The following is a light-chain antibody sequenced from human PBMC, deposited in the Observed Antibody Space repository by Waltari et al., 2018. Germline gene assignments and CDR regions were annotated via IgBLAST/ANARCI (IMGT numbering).Light chain of an antibody. CDR2: GAS. CDR3: HQYNNWPGT. Sequence: VMTQFPATLSLSPGESATLFCRASQSITSNLAWYQQKLGQAPRLLMYGASIRAPGIPARVSGSGSGTEFTLTISSLQSEDFAVYYCHQYNNWPGTFGQGTKLEIK. J-gene: IGKJ2*02. V-gene: IGKV3-15*01. CDR1: QSITSN.